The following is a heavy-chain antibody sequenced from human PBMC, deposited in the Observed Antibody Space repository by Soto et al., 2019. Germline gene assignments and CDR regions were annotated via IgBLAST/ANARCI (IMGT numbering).Heavy chain of an antibody. CDR1: GFTFSSYA. CDR2: ISSSGGNT. CDR3: ARASPPFDY. J-gene: IGHJ4*02. V-gene: IGHV3-23*01. Sequence: PGGSLRLSCAASGFTFSSYAMSWVRQAPGKGLEWVSAISSSGGNTYYADSVKGRFTISRDNAKNSLYLQMNSLRAEDTAVYYCARASPPFDYWGQGTLVTVSS.